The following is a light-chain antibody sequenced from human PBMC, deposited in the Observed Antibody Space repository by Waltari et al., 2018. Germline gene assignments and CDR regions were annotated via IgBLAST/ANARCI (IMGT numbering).Light chain of an antibody. J-gene: IGLJ3*02. V-gene: IGLV1-40*01. CDR3: QSYDSSPSGSGV. CDR1: SSKIGAGYD. CDR2: GNS. Sequence: QSVLTQPPSVSGAPGQRVTISCTGSSSKIGAGYDVHWYQQLPGTAPKLLIYGNSNRPSGVPDRFSGSKSGTSASLAITGLQAEDEADYYCQSYDSSPSGSGVFGGGTKLTVL.